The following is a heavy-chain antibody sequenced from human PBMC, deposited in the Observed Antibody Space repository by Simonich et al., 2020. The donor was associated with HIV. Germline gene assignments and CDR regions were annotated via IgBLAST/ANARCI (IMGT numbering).Heavy chain of an antibody. J-gene: IGHJ4*02. D-gene: IGHD2-15*01. CDR3: AELGYCSGGSCSYFDY. CDR2: ISSIGSPI. Sequence: CAASGFTFSSYEMNWVRQAPGKGLEWVSFISSIGSPIYYSDSVKGRFTISRDNAKNSLYLQMNSLRAEDTAVYYCAELGYCSGGSCSYFDYWGQGTLVIVSS. CDR1: GFTFSSYE. V-gene: IGHV3-48*03.